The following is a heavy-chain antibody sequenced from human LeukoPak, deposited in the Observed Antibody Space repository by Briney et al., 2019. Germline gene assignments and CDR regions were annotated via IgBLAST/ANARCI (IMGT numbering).Heavy chain of an antibody. CDR3: ARAPITSPFYFDY. D-gene: IGHD2-2*01. J-gene: IGHJ4*02. CDR1: GFAFYEHG. Sequence: GGSLRLSCTASGFAFYEHGMSGVRDAPGKGGEGVSGINWSGRSTGYADPLRGRFTISRDNAKNSLYLQMDSLRAEDTALYYCARAPITSPFYFDYWGQGTLVTVSS. CDR2: INWSGRST. V-gene: IGHV3-20*04.